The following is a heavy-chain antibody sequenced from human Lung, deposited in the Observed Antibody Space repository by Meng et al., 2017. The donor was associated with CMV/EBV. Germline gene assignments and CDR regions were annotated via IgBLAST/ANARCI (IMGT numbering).Heavy chain of an antibody. CDR1: GYTLTSYA. V-gene: IGHV1-3*01. CDR3: ARAGYDSSGYYPQPFDY. J-gene: IGHJ4*02. Sequence: QVQFGQSGDEVKKPGASVKVSCKASGYTLTSYAMHWVRQAPGQRLEWMGWINAGNGNTKYSQRFQGRVTITRDTSASTAYMELSSLRSEDTTVYYCARAGYDSSGYYPQPFDYWGQGTLVTVS. D-gene: IGHD3-22*01. CDR2: INAGNGNT.